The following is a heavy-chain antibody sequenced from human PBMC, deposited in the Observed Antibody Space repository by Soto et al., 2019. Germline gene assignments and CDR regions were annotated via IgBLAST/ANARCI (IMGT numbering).Heavy chain of an antibody. J-gene: IGHJ5*02. CDR2: IYYSGTA. Sequence: QLQLRESGLGLVKPSETLSLTCTVSGGSIIGSGFHWAWIRQPPGKGLEWIGSIYYSGTANYSPSLKSRLAIDVDTSKNQFSLRLSSVTAADTAVYYCATRSGDYVGWFDPWGQGTRVTVSS. D-gene: IGHD4-17*01. V-gene: IGHV4-39*01. CDR3: ATRSGDYVGWFDP. CDR1: GGSIIGSGFH.